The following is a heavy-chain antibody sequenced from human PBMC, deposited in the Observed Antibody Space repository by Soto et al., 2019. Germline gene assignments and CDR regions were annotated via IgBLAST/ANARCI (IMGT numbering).Heavy chain of an antibody. CDR1: GGSISSGGYY. CDR3: ARAVTTPSEMDV. D-gene: IGHD4-17*01. Sequence: SETLSLTCTVSGGSISSGGYYWSWIRQHPGKGLEWIGYIYYSGSTYYNPSLKSRVTISVDTSKNQFSLKLSSVTAADTAVYYCARAVTTPSEMDVWGKGTTVTVSS. J-gene: IGHJ6*04. CDR2: IYYSGST. V-gene: IGHV4-31*03.